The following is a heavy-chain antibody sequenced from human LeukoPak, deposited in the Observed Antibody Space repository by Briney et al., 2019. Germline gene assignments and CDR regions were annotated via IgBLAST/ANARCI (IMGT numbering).Heavy chain of an antibody. V-gene: IGHV4-34*01. Sequence: SETLSLTCAVYGGSFSGYYWSWIRQPPGKGLEWIGEINHSGSTNYNPSLKSRVTISVDTSKNQFSLKLSSVTAADTAVYYCARRVWLTGLKYNWFDPWGQGTLVTVSS. CDR2: INHSGST. CDR3: ARRVWLTGLKYNWFDP. D-gene: IGHD5-12*01. J-gene: IGHJ5*02. CDR1: GGSFSGYY.